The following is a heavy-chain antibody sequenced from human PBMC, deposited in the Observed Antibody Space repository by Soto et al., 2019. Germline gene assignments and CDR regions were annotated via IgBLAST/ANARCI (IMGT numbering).Heavy chain of an antibody. J-gene: IGHJ4*02. CDR1: GGSLSSGGYS. V-gene: IGHV4-30-2*01. CDR3: ARAPDY. Sequence: QLQLQESGSGLVKPSQTLSLTCAVSGGSLSSGGYSWSWIRQPPGKGLEWIGYIYHSGSTYYNPSFKSRVPITVDRSKNQFSLTLSSVTAADMGMYYCARAPDYWAKGTLVTFPS. CDR2: IYHSGST.